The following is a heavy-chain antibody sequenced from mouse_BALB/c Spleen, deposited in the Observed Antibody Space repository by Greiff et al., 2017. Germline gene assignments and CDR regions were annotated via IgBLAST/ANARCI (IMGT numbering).Heavy chain of an antibody. CDR2: ISSGSSTI. Sequence: EVKLVESGGGLVQPGGSRKLSCAASGFTFSSFGMHWVRQAPEKGLEWVAYISSGSSTIYYADTVKGRFTISRDNPKNTLFLQMTSLRSEDTAMYYCARGNYGNLYFDYWGQGTTLTVSS. V-gene: IGHV5-17*02. J-gene: IGHJ2*01. D-gene: IGHD2-1*01. CDR3: ARGNYGNLYFDY. CDR1: GFTFSSFG.